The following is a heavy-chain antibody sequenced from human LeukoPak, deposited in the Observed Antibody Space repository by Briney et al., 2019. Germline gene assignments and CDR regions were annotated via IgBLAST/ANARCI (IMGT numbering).Heavy chain of an antibody. Sequence: GASVKVSCKASGYAFTDYYIHWVRQAPGQGLEWMGRINPNSGGTNYAQKFQGRVTMTRDTSISTAYMEVSGLRSDDTAVYYCARVGYYESSGYYEYWGQGTLVTVSS. CDR2: INPNSGGT. V-gene: IGHV1-2*06. CDR3: ARVGYYESSGYYEY. CDR1: GYAFTDYY. J-gene: IGHJ4*02. D-gene: IGHD3-22*01.